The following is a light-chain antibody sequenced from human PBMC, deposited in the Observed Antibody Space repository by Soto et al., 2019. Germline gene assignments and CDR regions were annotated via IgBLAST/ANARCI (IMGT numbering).Light chain of an antibody. CDR1: QSIRSC. CDR3: QQYNSYPCT. J-gene: IGKJ1*01. V-gene: IGKV1-5*01. Sequence: DIQMTQSPSTLSASVGDRVTITCRPSQSIRSCLPWYQQKPGKAPKLLIYSASSLESGVPSRFSGSGSGTEFTLTISRLQPDDFATYYCQQYNSYPCTFGQGTKVEIK. CDR2: SAS.